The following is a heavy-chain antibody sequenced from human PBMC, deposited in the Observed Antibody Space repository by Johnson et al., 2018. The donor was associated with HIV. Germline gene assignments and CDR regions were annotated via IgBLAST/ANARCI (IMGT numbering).Heavy chain of an antibody. D-gene: IGHD2-2*01. Sequence: VQVLESGGGLVQPGGSLRLSCSASGFTFSSYDMHWVRQAPGKGLEWVSAIGTAGDAYYPGSVKGRFTISRENAKNSLYLQMNSQRAGDTAVYYCSRESLVPAMTAFDFWGQGTMVTVSS. V-gene: IGHV3-13*01. CDR3: SRESLVPAMTAFDF. CDR2: IGTAGDA. CDR1: GFTFSSYD. J-gene: IGHJ3*01.